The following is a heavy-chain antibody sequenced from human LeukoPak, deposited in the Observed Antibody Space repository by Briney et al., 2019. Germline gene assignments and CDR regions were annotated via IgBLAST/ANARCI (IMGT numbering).Heavy chain of an antibody. D-gene: IGHD5-12*01. V-gene: IGHV3-23*01. CDR2: ISGSGGST. Sequence: PGGSLRLSCAASGFTFSSYAMSWVRQAPGKGLEWVSAISGSGGSTYYADSVKGRFTISRDSSKNTLYLQMNSLRAEDTAVYYCAKHNIVATKGAYFDYWGQGTLVTVSS. J-gene: IGHJ4*02. CDR3: AKHNIVATKGAYFDY. CDR1: GFTFSSYA.